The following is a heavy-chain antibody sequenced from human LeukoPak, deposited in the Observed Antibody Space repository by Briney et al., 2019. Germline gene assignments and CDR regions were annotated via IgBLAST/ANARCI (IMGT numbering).Heavy chain of an antibody. V-gene: IGHV4-4*07. CDR2: IYTSGTT. CDR3: ARVFHD. Sequence: PSETLSLTCTVSRGSISSDYWSWLRQPAGKGLEWIGLIYTSGTTNYNPSLKSRVTMSLDTSKNQFSLKLNSVTAAVTAVYYCARVFHDWGQGTMVTVSS. J-gene: IGHJ3*01. CDR1: RGSISSDY.